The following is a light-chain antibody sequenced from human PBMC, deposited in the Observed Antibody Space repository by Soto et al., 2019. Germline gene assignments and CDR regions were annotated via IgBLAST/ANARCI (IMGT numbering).Light chain of an antibody. V-gene: IGKV3-20*01. J-gene: IGKJ1*01. CDR3: QQYGSSGT. CDR1: QSVRGN. CDR2: GAS. Sequence: EIVLTQSPGTVSLSPGESATLSCRASQSVRGNLAWYQQQPGQSPSVLIYGASNRATGIPDRFSGSGSGTDSTLTISRLQPEEFAVYYCQQYGSSGTVGQGTKVEI.